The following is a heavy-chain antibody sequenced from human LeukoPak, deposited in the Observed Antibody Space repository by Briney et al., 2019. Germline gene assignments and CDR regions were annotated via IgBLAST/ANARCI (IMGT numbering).Heavy chain of an antibody. J-gene: IGHJ5*02. V-gene: IGHV4-39*01. CDR3: ASRGGSWYEDTWFDP. CDR1: GGSISSSSYY. CDR2: IYYSGST. Sequence: SETLSLTCTVSGGSISSSSYYWGWIRQPPGKGLEWIGSIYYSGSTYYNPSLKSRVTISVDTSKNQFSLKLSSVTAADTAVYYCASRGGSWYEDTWFDPWGQGTLVTVSS. D-gene: IGHD6-13*01.